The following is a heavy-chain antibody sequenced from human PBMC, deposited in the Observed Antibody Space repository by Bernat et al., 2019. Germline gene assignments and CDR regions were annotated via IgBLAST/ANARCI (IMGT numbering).Heavy chain of an antibody. CDR1: GGSISSYY. D-gene: IGHD3-9*01. J-gene: IGHJ4*02. CDR2: IYYSGST. CDR3: ARLLLTGYYGFDY. Sequence: QVQLQESGPGLVKPSETLSLTCTVSGGSISSYYWSWIRQPPGKGLEWIGYIYYSGSTNYNPSLKSRVTISVDTSKNQFSLKLSSVTAADTAVYYCARLLLTGYYGFDYWGQGTLVTVSS. V-gene: IGHV4-59*01.